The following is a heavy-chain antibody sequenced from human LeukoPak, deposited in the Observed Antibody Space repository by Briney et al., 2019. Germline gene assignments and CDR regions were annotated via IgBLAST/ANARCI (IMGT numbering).Heavy chain of an antibody. Sequence: ASVKVSCKASGYTFTSDYMHWVRQAPGQGLEWMGIINPSGGSTSSAQKFQGRVTMTRDTSTSTVYMGLSSLRSEDSAVYYCARGTTIFGEAASDYWGQGTLVTVSS. CDR1: GYTFTSDY. V-gene: IGHV1-46*01. CDR2: INPSGGST. D-gene: IGHD3-3*01. J-gene: IGHJ4*02. CDR3: ARGTTIFGEAASDY.